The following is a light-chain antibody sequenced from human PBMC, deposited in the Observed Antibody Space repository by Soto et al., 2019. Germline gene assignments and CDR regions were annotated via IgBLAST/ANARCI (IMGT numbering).Light chain of an antibody. CDR3: SSYSTNTTPVI. CDR2: EVT. CDR1: SGDIGGYNY. J-gene: IGLJ2*01. Sequence: QSVLTQPASVSGSPGQSITISCTGTSGDIGGYNYVSWYQQHPGKAPKLLISEVTNRPSGISNRFSGSKSGNTASLTISGRQAEDGADYYCSSYSTNTTPVIFGGGTKVTVL. V-gene: IGLV2-14*01.